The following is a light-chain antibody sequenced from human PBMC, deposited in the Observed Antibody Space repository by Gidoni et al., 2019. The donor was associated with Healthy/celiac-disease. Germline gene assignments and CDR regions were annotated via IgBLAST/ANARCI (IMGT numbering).Light chain of an antibody. V-gene: IGLV3-1*01. J-gene: IGLJ2*01. CDR1: KLGDKY. CDR3: QAWDSSTPGV. CDR2: QDS. Sequence: SYELTQPPSVSVSPGQTASITCSGDKLGDKYACWYQQKPGQSPVLVIYQDSKRPPGIPERFSGSNAGNTATLTISGTQAMDEADYYCQAWDSSTPGVFGGGTKLTVL.